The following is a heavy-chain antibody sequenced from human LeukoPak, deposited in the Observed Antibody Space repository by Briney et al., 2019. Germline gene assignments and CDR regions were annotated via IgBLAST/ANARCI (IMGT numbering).Heavy chain of an antibody. J-gene: IGHJ4*02. CDR3: ARGPPTYDFWSGYPFDY. Sequence: SVKVSCKASGRTFSSYAISWVRQAPGQGLEWMGGIIPIFGTANYAQKFQGRVTITTDESTSTAYMELSSLRSEDTAVYYCARGPPTYDFWSGYPFDYWGQGTLVTVSS. D-gene: IGHD3-3*01. CDR2: IIPIFGTA. CDR1: GRTFSSYA. V-gene: IGHV1-69*05.